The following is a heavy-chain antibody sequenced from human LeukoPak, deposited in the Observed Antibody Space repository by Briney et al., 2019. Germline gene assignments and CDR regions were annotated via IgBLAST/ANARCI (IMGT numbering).Heavy chain of an antibody. CDR3: AREGTAGTNLNWFDS. CDR1: GGSISTYY. D-gene: IGHD1-1*01. V-gene: IGHV4-59*01. CDR2: IHYSENT. J-gene: IGHJ5*01. Sequence: SETLSLTCSVSGGSISTYYWSWIRQPPGKGLEWIGYIHYSENTNYNPSLKSRVTISVDTSKNQFSLKVSSVTAADTAVYYCAREGTAGTNLNWFDSWGQGTLVTVSS.